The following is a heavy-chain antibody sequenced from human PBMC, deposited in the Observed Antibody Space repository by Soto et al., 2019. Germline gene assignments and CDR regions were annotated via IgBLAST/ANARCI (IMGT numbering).Heavy chain of an antibody. CDR2: ISYDGSNK. V-gene: IGHV3-30*18. CDR3: AKDRLVVVPAAIRFYYYYGMDV. Sequence: QVQLVESGGGVVQPGRSLRLSCAASGFTFSSYGMHWVRQAPGKGLEWVAVISYDGSNKYYADSVKGRFTISRDNSKNTLYLQMNSLRAEDTAVYYCAKDRLVVVPAAIRFYYYYGMDVWGQGTTVTVSS. J-gene: IGHJ6*02. CDR1: GFTFSSYG. D-gene: IGHD2-2*02.